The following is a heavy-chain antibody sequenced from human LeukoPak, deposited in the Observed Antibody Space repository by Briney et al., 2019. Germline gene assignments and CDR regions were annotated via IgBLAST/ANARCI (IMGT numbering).Heavy chain of an antibody. V-gene: IGHV4-59*01. CDR3: ARWGSAAGTRAFDI. CDR2: IYYSGST. J-gene: IGHJ3*02. CDR1: GGSFSGYY. Sequence: PSETLSLTCAVYGGSFSGYYWSWLRQPPGKGLEWIGSIYYSGSTNYNPSLKSRVTISVDTSKNQFSLKLSSVTAADTAVYYCARWGSAAGTRAFDIWGQGTMVTVSS. D-gene: IGHD6-13*01.